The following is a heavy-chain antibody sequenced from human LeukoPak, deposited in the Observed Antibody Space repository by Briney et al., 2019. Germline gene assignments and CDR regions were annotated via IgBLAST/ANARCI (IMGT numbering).Heavy chain of an antibody. J-gene: IGHJ1*01. CDR1: GFRFTDYA. CDR3: VQRGYDYDSAGLFYADYFHN. V-gene: IGHV3-23*01. CDR2: ISGRGQST. D-gene: IGHD3-22*01. Sequence: GGSLSLSCTASGFRFTDYAMNWVRQAPGKGLEWVSAISGRGQSTYYADSVKGRFSVSRDNSNNTLFLQMNSLRVEDTALYYCVQRGYDYDSAGLFYADYFHNWGQGTLVTVAS.